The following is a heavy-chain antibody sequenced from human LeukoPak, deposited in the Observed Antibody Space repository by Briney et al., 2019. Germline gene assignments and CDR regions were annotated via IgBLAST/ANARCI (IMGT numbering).Heavy chain of an antibody. J-gene: IGHJ4*02. D-gene: IGHD3-3*01. V-gene: IGHV3-30*02. CDR3: AKDHARNHFWERITIFGVPTKGGY. Sequence: GGSLRLSCAASGFTFSSYGMHWVRQAPGKGLEWVAFIRYDGSNKYYADSVKGRFTISRDNSKNTLYLQMNSLRAEDTAVYYCAKDHARNHFWERITIFGVPTKGGYWGQGTLVTVSS. CDR1: GFTFSSYG. CDR2: IRYDGSNK.